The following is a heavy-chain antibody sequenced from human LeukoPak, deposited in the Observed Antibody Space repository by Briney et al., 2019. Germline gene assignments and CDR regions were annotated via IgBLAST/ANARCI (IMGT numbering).Heavy chain of an antibody. V-gene: IGHV3-74*01. D-gene: IGHD2-8*02. CDR1: GFSLSGYW. J-gene: IGHJ6*02. CDR3: TRVQAGRSGLMDV. CDR2: ISPEGSGT. Sequence: PGGSLRLSCAASGFSLSGYWMHWVRQAPGKGLVWVSRISPEGSGTTYADSVKGRFTISRDNAKNTLYLQMNSLRDEDAAVYHCTRVQAGRSGLMDVWGRGTTVTVS.